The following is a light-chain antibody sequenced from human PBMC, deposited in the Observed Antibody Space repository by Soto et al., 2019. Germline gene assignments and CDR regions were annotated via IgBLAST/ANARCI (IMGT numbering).Light chain of an antibody. CDR2: KAS. CDR1: QNINNW. CDR3: QQYESYPRT. J-gene: IGKJ1*01. V-gene: IGKV1-5*03. Sequence: DLQMTQSPSTLSASVGDRITITCRASQNINNWLAWYQQKPGKAPKLLIYKASSLQSGVLSRFSGSGSGTDFTLTISSLQPDDFATYYCQQYESYPRTFGQGTKVEIK.